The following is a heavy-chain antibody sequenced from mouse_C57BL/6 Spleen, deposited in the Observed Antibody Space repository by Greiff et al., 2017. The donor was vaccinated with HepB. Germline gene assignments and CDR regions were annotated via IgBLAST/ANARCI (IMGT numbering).Heavy chain of an antibody. CDR3: ARQGDYYGSSNWYFDV. CDR1: GFTFSSYG. Sequence: EVQLQESGGDLVKPGGSLKLSCAASGFTFSSYGMSWVRQTPDKRLEWVATISSGGSYTYYPDSVKGRFTISRDNAKNTLYLQMSSLKSEDTAMYYCARQGDYYGSSNWYFDVWGTGTTVTVSS. CDR2: ISSGGSYT. D-gene: IGHD1-1*01. J-gene: IGHJ1*03. V-gene: IGHV5-6*01.